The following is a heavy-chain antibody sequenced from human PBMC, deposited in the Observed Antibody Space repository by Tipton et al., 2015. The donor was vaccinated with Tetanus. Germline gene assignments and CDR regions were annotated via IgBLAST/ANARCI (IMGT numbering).Heavy chain of an antibody. D-gene: IGHD5-18*01. CDR2: IYTSGST. CDR1: GDSISSFY. Sequence: GLVKPSETLSLSCSVSGDSISSFYWTWIRQPAGKGLEWIGRIYTSGSTNYNPSLKSRVIMSVDTSRRQFSLKLTSVTAADTAVYYCARHLIYTYTSRYFDYWGLGTLVTVSS. V-gene: IGHV4-4*07. CDR3: ARHLIYTYTSRYFDY. J-gene: IGHJ4*02.